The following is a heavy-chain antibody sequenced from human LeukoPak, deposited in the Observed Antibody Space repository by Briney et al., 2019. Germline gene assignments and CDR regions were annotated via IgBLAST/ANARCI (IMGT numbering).Heavy chain of an antibody. CDR3: ARHTGSRLGQFYRPDYFDY. D-gene: IGHD1-14*01. V-gene: IGHV4-34*01. Sequence: PSETLSLTCAVYGGSFSGYYWSWIRQPPGKGLEWIGEINHSGSTNYNPSLKSRVTISVDTSKNQFSLKLISVTAADTAVYYCARHTGSRLGQFYRPDYFDYWGQGTLVTVSS. J-gene: IGHJ4*02. CDR2: INHSGST. CDR1: GGSFSGYY.